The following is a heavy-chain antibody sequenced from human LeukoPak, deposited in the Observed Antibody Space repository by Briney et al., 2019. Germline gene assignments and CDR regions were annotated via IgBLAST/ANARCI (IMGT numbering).Heavy chain of an antibody. Sequence: ASVKVSRKASGHTITTYGISWVRQAPGQGLEWMGWISAKNGNTKYAPKVQGRVTMTTDTSTNTAYVEVRSLRSDDTAVYYCATGWELHDWGQGTLVTVSS. CDR2: ISAKNGNT. J-gene: IGHJ4*02. D-gene: IGHD1-26*01. V-gene: IGHV1-18*01. CDR3: ATGWELHD. CDR1: GHTITTYG.